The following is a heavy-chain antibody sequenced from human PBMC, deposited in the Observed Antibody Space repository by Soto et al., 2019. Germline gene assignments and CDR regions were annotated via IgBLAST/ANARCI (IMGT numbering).Heavy chain of an antibody. CDR3: ASSLSNYDFWSGYDHY. V-gene: IGHV3-21*01. J-gene: IGHJ4*02. CDR2: ISSSSSYI. D-gene: IGHD3-3*01. CDR1: GFTFSSYS. Sequence: GSLRLSCAASGFTFSSYSMNWVRQAPGKGLEWVSSISSSSSYIYYADSVKGRFTISRDNAKNSLYLQMNSLRAEDTAVYYCASSLSNYDFWSGYDHYWGQGTLVTVSS.